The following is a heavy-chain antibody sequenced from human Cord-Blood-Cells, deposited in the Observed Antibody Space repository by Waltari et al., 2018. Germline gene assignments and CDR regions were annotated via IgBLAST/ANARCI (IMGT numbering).Heavy chain of an antibody. CDR2: INPSGGST. J-gene: IGHJ3*02. CDR1: GYTFTSYY. V-gene: IGHV1-46*01. D-gene: IGHD1-26*01. Sequence: QVQLVQSGAEVKKPGASVKVSCKASGYTFTSYYMHWVRQAPGQGLEWMGIINPSGGSTSYAQKCQGRGTMTRDTSTSTVYMELSSLRSEDTAVYYCARGREWEDAFDIWGQGTMVTVSS. CDR3: ARGREWEDAFDI.